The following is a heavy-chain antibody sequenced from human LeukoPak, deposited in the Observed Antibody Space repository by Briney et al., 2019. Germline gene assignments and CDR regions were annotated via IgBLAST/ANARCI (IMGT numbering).Heavy chain of an antibody. Sequence: SETLSLTCAVYGGSFSGYYWSWIRQPPGKGLEWIGEINHSGSTNYNPSLKSRVTISVDTSKNQFSLKLSSVTAADTAVYYCARRAPQLWDPMTTVTTVDYWGQGTLVTVSS. V-gene: IGHV4-34*01. CDR1: GGSFSGYY. D-gene: IGHD4-17*01. J-gene: IGHJ4*02. CDR3: ARRAPQLWDPMTTVTTVDY. CDR2: INHSGST.